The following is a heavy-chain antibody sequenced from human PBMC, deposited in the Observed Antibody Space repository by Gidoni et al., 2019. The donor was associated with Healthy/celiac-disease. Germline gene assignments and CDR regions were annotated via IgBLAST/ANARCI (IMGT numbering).Heavy chain of an antibody. CDR3: ARGDGYNSRNGYGMDV. D-gene: IGHD3-22*01. CDR1: GFTFSSYS. J-gene: IGHJ6*02. V-gene: IGHV3-21*01. CDR2: ISSSSSYI. Sequence: EVQLVESGGGLVKPGGSLTLSCAASGFTFSSYSMGWVRQAPGKGLEWVSSISSSSSYIYYADSVKGRFTIARDNAENSLYLQVNSLRAEDTAVYYCARGDGYNSRNGYGMDVWGQGTTVTVSS.